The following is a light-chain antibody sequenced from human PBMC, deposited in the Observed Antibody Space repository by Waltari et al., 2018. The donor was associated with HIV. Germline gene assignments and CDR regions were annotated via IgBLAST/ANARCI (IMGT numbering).Light chain of an antibody. V-gene: IGKV4-1*01. CDR2: WAS. J-gene: IGKJ2*01. CDR3: QQYYNKRDT. CDR1: QSVLYSSNNKNY. Sequence: DIVMTQSPDSLAVSLGERATINCKSSQSVLYSSNNKNYLAWYQQKPGQPPKLLIYWASTRESGVPDRFSGSGSGTDFTLTISSLQAEDVAVYYCQQYYNKRDTFGQGTKLEIK.